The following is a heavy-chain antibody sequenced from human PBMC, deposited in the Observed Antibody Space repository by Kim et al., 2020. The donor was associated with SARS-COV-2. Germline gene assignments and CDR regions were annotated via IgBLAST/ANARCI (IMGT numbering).Heavy chain of an antibody. J-gene: IGHJ5*02. CDR3: ARRRYSGSYYSYWFDP. D-gene: IGHD1-26*01. Sequence: SETLSLTCTVSGGSISSSSYYWGWIRQPPGKGLEWIGSIYYSGSTYYNPSLKSRVTISVDTSKNQFSLKLSSVTAADTAVYYCARRRYSGSYYSYWFDPWGQGTLVTVSS. V-gene: IGHV4-39*01. CDR2: IYYSGST. CDR1: GGSISSSSYY.